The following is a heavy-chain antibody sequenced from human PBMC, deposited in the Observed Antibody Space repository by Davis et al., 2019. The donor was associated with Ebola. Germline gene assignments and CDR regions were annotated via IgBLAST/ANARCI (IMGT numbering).Heavy chain of an antibody. CDR1: GGTFSSYA. CDR3: ARDRRYYDSSGYHYLSY. J-gene: IGHJ4*02. D-gene: IGHD3-22*01. Sequence: AASVKVSCKASGGTFSSYAITWVRQAPGQGLEWMGGIIPIFNTANYAQKFQGRLTITADESTSTAYMELTSLRSEDTAVFYCARDRRYYDSSGYHYLSYWGQGTLVTVSS. CDR2: IIPIFNTA. V-gene: IGHV1-69*13.